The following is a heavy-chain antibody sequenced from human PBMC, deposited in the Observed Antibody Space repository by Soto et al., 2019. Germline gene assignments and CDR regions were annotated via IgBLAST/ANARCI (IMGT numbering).Heavy chain of an antibody. CDR2: IIPIFGTA. V-gene: IGHV1-69*12. CDR3: ARDGWTYYYDSSGYYGWFDP. D-gene: IGHD3-22*01. Sequence: QVQLVQSGAEVKKPGSSVKVSCKASGGTFSSYAISWVRQAPEQGLEWMGGIIPIFGTANYAQKFQGRGTITADESTSTACMELSSLRSEDTAVYYCARDGWTYYYDSSGYYGWFDPWGQGTLVTVSS. J-gene: IGHJ5*02. CDR1: GGTFSSYA.